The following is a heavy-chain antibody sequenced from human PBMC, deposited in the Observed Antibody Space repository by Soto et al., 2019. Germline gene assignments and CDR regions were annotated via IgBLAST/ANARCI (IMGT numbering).Heavy chain of an antibody. Sequence: GGSLRLSCAASGFTFDDYAMHWVRQAPGKGLECVSGISWNSGSIGYADSVKGRFTISRDNAKNSLYLQMNSLRAEDTALYYCAKDLSDSPYYYYGMDVWGQGTTVTVYS. CDR3: AKDLSDSPYYYYGMDV. J-gene: IGHJ6*02. CDR1: GFTFDDYA. V-gene: IGHV3-9*01. D-gene: IGHD2-21*02. CDR2: ISWNSGSI.